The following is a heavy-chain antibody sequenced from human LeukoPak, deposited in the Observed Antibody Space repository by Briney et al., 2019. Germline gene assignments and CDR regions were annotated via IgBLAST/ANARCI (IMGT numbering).Heavy chain of an antibody. CDR3: TRVGYIDDGIDY. CDR2: IKQDGSKK. D-gene: IGHD5-24*01. CDR1: GFPFSSYW. V-gene: IGHV3-7*04. J-gene: IGHJ4*02. Sequence: GGSLRLSCVASGFPFSSYWMTWVRQAPGKGLEWVANIKQDGSKKSYVDSVKGRFTISRDNAKNSLYLQMNSLRAEDTAIYYCTRVGYIDDGIDYWGQGTLVTVSS.